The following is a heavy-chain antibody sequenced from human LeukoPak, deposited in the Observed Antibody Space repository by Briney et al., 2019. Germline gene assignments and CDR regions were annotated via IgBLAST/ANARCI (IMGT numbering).Heavy chain of an antibody. V-gene: IGHV3-15*01. Sequence: GGSLRLSCAASGFVFSNYWMSWVRQAPGKGLEWVGRIKSKTDGGTTDYAAPVKGRFTISRDDSKNTLYLQMNSLKTEDTAVYYCTTDTLYYYDSSGYYSKYYFDYWGQGTLVTVSS. CDR3: TTDTLYYYDSSGYYSKYYFDY. CDR2: IKSKTDGGTT. J-gene: IGHJ4*02. CDR1: GFVFSNYW. D-gene: IGHD3-22*01.